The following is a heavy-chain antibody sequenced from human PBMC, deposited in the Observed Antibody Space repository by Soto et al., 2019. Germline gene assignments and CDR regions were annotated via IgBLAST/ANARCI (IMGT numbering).Heavy chain of an antibody. V-gene: IGHV3-53*01. CDR3: ARERARNGMDV. CDR1: GFTVSSNY. Sequence: GESLRLSCAASGFTVSSNYMSWVRQAPGKGLEWVSVIYSGGSTYYADSVKGRFTISRDNSKNTLYLQMNSLRAEDTAVYYCARERARNGMDVWGQGTTVTVSS. J-gene: IGHJ6*02. CDR2: IYSGGST.